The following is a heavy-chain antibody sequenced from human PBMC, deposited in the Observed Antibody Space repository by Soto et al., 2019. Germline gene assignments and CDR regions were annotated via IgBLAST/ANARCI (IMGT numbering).Heavy chain of an antibody. CDR3: AKIGEITMVRGGNDY. CDR2: ISYDGSNK. CDR1: GFTFSSYG. J-gene: IGHJ4*02. D-gene: IGHD3-10*01. V-gene: IGHV3-30*18. Sequence: GGSLRLSCAASGFTFSSYGMHWVRQAPGKGLEWVAVISYDGSNKYYADSVKGRFTISRDNSKNTLYLQMNSLRAEDTAVYYCAKIGEITMVRGGNDYWGQGTLVTVSS.